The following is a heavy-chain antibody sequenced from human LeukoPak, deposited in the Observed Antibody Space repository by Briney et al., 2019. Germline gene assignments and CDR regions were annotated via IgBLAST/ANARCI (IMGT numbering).Heavy chain of an antibody. Sequence: SETLSLTCTVSGGSISRSSYFWGWIRQPPGKGLEWIGSILYAGSTYYNPPLQSRVTISLDTSKNQFSLRLSSVTAADTAVYYCVRLGYCSGSHCLPDYWGQGTLVTVSS. J-gene: IGHJ4*02. D-gene: IGHD2-15*01. CDR3: VRLGYCSGSHCLPDY. V-gene: IGHV4-39*07. CDR2: ILYAGST. CDR1: GGSISRSSYF.